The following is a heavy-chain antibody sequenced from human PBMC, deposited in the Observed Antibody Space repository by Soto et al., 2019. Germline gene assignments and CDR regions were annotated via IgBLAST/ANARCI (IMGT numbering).Heavy chain of an antibody. CDR2: ISYDGSNK. V-gene: IGHV3-30-3*01. CDR3: ARAIAAAGTKIGYYFDY. D-gene: IGHD6-13*01. J-gene: IGHJ4*02. Sequence: QVQLVESGGGVVQPGRSLRLSCAASGFTFSSYAMHWVRQAPGKGLEWVAVISYDGSNKYYADSVKGRFTISRDNSKNTLYLQMNSLRAEDTSVYYCARAIAAAGTKIGYYFDYWGQGPLVTVSS. CDR1: GFTFSSYA.